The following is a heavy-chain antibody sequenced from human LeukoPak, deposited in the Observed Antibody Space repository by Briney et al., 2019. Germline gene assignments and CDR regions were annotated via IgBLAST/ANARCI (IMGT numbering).Heavy chain of an antibody. D-gene: IGHD2-21*02. V-gene: IGHV3-20*04. CDR1: GFTFDVYG. Sequence: RGTLRLSCAFSGFTFDVYGMSWVRQAPGKGLEWLTGIKWNGGSTGYADSAKRRFTLSRDNTKSCLDLQMNTLRAEDTALYSGARGLQTFDIWGQETMVSVSS. CDR2: IKWNGGST. J-gene: IGHJ3*02. CDR3: ARGLQTFDI.